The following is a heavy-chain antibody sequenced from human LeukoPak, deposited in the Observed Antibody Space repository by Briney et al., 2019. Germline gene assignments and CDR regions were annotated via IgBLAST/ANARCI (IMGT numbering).Heavy chain of an antibody. CDR3: ARDPHSGFPS. D-gene: IGHD4-11*01. Sequence: GGSLRLSCAASGFIFSNSWRTWVRQAPGKGLEWVANIKGDGSEKEYVESVKGRFTICRDNAKNSLYLQMNSLRDEDTAMYYCARDPHSGFPSWGEGTLVTVSS. J-gene: IGHJ5*01. CDR1: GFIFSNSW. CDR2: IKGDGSEK. V-gene: IGHV3-7*01.